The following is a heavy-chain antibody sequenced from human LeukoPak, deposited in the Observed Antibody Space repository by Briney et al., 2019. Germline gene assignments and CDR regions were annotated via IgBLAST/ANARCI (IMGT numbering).Heavy chain of an antibody. CDR2: IYTSGST. Sequence: PSVTLSLTCTVSGGSISSGSYYWSWIRQPAGKGLEWIGRIYTSGSTNYNPSLKSRVTISVDTSKNQFSLKLSSVTAADTAVYYCARDPQWLDGNDYWGQGTLVTVSS. CDR3: ARDPQWLDGNDY. J-gene: IGHJ4*02. V-gene: IGHV4-61*02. CDR1: GGSISSGSYY. D-gene: IGHD6-19*01.